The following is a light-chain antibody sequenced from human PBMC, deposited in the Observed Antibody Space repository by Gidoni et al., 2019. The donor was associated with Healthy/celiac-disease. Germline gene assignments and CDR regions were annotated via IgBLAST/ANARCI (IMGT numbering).Light chain of an antibody. J-gene: IGLJ1*01. V-gene: IGLV3-10*01. Sequence: SYELTQPPSVSVSPGQTARITCSGDALPKKYAYWYQQKSGQAPVLVIYEDSKRPSGIPERFSGSSSGTMATLTILGAQVEDEADYYCYSTDSSGNHYVFGTGTKVTVL. CDR2: EDS. CDR3: YSTDSSGNHYV. CDR1: ALPKKY.